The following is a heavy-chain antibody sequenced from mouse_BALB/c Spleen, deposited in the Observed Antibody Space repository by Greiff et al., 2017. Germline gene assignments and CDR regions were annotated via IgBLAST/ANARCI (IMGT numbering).Heavy chain of an antibody. CDR2: IYPGSGST. CDR1: GYNFTSYW. Sequence: QVQLQQPGAELVKPGTSVKLSCKASGYNFTSYWINWVKLRPGQGLEWIGDIYPGSGSTNYNEKFKSKATLTVDTSSSTAYMQISSLASEETALYYCARYDYNRAWFAYWGQGTLVTVSA. J-gene: IGHJ3*01. V-gene: IGHV1-55*01. CDR3: ARYDYNRAWFAY. D-gene: IGHD2-4*01.